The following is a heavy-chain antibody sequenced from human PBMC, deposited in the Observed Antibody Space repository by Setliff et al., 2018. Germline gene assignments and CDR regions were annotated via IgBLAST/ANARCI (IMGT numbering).Heavy chain of an antibody. V-gene: IGHV4-59*01. CDR2: MYNSGST. CDR3: TRGDTSTFWD. CDR1: GGSITSDY. Sequence: SETLSLTCSVSGGSITSDYWSWIRQPPGKGLEWIGYMYNSGSTNYNPSLRSRVTISVDRSKNQFSLKLTSVTAADTAVYYCTRGDTSTFWDWGQGTLVTVSS. D-gene: IGHD5-18*01. J-gene: IGHJ4*02.